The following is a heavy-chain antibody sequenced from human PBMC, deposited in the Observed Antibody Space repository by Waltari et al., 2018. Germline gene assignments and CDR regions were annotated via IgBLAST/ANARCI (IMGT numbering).Heavy chain of an antibody. J-gene: IGHJ6*02. CDR1: GFTVSSNY. CDR2: IYSGGSK. Sequence: EVQLVESGGGLIQPGGSLRLSCAASGFTVSSNYMSWVRQAPGKGVEWVSVIYSGGSKYYADSVKGRFTISRDNSKNTLYLQMNSLRAEDTAVYYCARDYYDSSGPYGMDVWGQGTTVTVSS. CDR3: ARDYYDSSGPYGMDV. D-gene: IGHD3-22*01. V-gene: IGHV3-53*01.